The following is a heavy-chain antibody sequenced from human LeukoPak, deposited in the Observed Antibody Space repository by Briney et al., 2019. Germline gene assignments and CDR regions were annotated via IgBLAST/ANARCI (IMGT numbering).Heavy chain of an antibody. CDR3: ARDSTYWYDSGSSGPHYFDY. CDR1: GFIFSNYA. V-gene: IGHV3-30*01. D-gene: IGHD3-10*01. CDR2: ISSDGSKA. Sequence: GRSPRLSCAASGFIFSNYAMHWVRQAPGKGLEWVALISSDGSKAYHADSVKGRFSISRDNSKNTLYLQLNSLRAEDTSVYYCARDSTYWYDSGSSGPHYFDYWGQGTLVTVSS. J-gene: IGHJ4*02.